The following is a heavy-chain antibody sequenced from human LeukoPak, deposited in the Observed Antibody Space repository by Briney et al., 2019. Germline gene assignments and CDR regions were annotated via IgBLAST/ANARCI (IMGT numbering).Heavy chain of an antibody. J-gene: IGHJ6*02. CDR1: GGSISSGDYY. Sequence: SETLSLTCTVSGGSISSGDYYWSWIRQPPGKGLEWIGYIYYSGSTYYNPSLKSRVTISVDTSKNQFSLKLSSVTAADTAVYYCARAKAGWRDHYYGMDVWGQGTTVTVSS. CDR2: IYYSGST. V-gene: IGHV4-30-4*01. CDR3: ARAKAGWRDHYYGMDV. D-gene: IGHD2-15*01.